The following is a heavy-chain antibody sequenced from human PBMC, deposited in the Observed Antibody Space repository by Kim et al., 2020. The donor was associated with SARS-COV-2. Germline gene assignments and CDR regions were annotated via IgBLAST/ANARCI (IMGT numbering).Heavy chain of an antibody. J-gene: IGHJ4*02. CDR3: GKCSGASCLDSYFDS. CDR2: ISDSSGSI. V-gene: IGHV3-23*01. Sequence: GGSLRLSCAASGFSFRNHGMSWVRRAPGKGLEWVSVISDSSGSIYYADSVKGWFTISRDNSKNTVYLQMNSLRVDDTAVYYCGKCSGASCLDSYFDSWGQGTLVTVSS. CDR1: GFSFRNHG. D-gene: IGHD2-15*01.